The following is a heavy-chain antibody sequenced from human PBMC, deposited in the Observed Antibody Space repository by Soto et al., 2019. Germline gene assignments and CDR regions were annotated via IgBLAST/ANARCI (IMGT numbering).Heavy chain of an antibody. Sequence: PVKVSCKGSGGRFIGYWMSWWQQAPGQGLEWMGGIIPIFGTANYAQKFQGRVTITADESTSTAYMELSSLRSEDTAVYYCARQVELSNWFDPRGQPPLVTVSS. D-gene: IGHD1-1*01. CDR3: ARQVELSNWFDP. J-gene: IGHJ5*02. CDR2: IIPIFGTA. CDR1: GGRFIGYW. V-gene: IGHV1-69*01.